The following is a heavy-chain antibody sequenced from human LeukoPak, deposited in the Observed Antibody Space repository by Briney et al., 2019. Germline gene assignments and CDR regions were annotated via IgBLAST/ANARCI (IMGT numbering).Heavy chain of an antibody. J-gene: IGHJ4*02. D-gene: IGHD4-17*01. CDR2: IYYSGST. V-gene: IGHV4-59*08. Sequence: PSETLSLTCTVSGGSISSHYWSWIRQPPGKGLEWIGYIYYSGSTNYNPSLKSRVTISVDTSKNQFSLKLSSVTAADTAVYYCARSYGDYHFDYWGQGTLVTVSS. CDR3: ARSYGDYHFDY. CDR1: GGSISSHY.